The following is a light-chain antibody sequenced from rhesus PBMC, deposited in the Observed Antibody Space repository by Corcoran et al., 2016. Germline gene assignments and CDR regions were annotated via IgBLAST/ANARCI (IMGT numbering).Light chain of an antibody. CDR2: AAS. CDR3: LKHNSYPPT. J-gene: IGKJ1*01. CDR1: QGISSY. V-gene: IGKV1-28*01. Sequence: DIQMTQSPSSLSASVGDTVTITCRASQGISSYLNWFQQKPGKAPKLLINAASSLESGVPSRFSGSGSGTEFTLAISSLRPEDFAAYYCLKHNSYPPTFGQGTKVEIK.